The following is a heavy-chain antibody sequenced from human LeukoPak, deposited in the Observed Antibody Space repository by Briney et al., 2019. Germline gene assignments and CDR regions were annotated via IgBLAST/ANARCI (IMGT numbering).Heavy chain of an antibody. J-gene: IGHJ4*02. D-gene: IGHD7-27*01. Sequence: SETLSLTCTVSGDFITAYYWSWIRQPPGKGLEWIGYVYYSGSTEYNPSLRSRVTISLETSKHQFSLNLTSVTAADTAVYYCASNTGTVFDYWGQGALVTVSS. CDR1: GDFITAYY. V-gene: IGHV4-59*01. CDR3: ASNTGTVFDY. CDR2: VYYSGST.